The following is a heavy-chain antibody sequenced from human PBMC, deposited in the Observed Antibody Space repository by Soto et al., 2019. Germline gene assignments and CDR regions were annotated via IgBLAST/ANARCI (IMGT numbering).Heavy chain of an antibody. CDR1: GFTVSSYG. V-gene: IGHV3-30*18. D-gene: IGHD3-3*01. Sequence: PGGSLRLSCAASGFTVSSYGMHWVRQAPGKGLEWVAVISYDGSNKYYVDSVKGRFTISRDNSKNTLYLQMNSLRAEDTAVYYCAKDLEIFGVVLIPGHWGQGT. J-gene: IGHJ4*02. CDR3: AKDLEIFGVVLIPGH. CDR2: ISYDGSNK.